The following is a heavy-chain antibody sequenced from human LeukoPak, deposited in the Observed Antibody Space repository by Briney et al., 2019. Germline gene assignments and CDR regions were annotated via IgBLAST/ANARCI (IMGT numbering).Heavy chain of an antibody. CDR1: GFTFDDYG. D-gene: IGHD3-10*01. V-gene: IGHV3-7*01. Sequence: PGGSLRLSCAASGFTFDDYGMSWVRQLPGKGLEWVANINQDGTEKYYVDSVKGRFTISRDNAKNSLDLQMNSLRVEDTGIYYCVKVARYYYGSETYYFFEHWGQGTPVTASS. J-gene: IGHJ4*02. CDR3: VKVARYYYGSETYYFFEH. CDR2: INQDGTEK.